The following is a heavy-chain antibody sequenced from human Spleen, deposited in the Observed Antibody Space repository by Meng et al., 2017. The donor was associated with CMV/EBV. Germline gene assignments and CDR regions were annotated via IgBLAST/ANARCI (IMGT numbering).Heavy chain of an antibody. CDR1: GGSLSTSY. Sequence: SGGSLSTSYWSWIRQPPGKGLEWIGEINHSGSTNYNPSLKSRVTISVDTSKNQFSLKLSSVTAADTAVYYCARGGNYYESSGYLAYWGQGTLVTVSS. V-gene: IGHV4-34*01. D-gene: IGHD3-22*01. CDR3: ARGGNYYESSGYLAY. CDR2: INHSGST. J-gene: IGHJ4*02.